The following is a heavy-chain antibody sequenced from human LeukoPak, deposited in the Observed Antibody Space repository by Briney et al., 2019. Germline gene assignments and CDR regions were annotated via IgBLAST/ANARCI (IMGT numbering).Heavy chain of an antibody. D-gene: IGHD6-19*01. Sequence: PGGSLRLSCAASGFTFSDYYMSWIRQAPGKGLEWVSYISSSGSTIYYADSVKGRFTISRDNAKNSLYLQMNSLRAEDTAVYYCARDNRDIAVAGTTDYWGQGTLVTVSS. CDR1: GFTFSDYY. V-gene: IGHV3-11*04. CDR2: ISSSGSTI. J-gene: IGHJ4*02. CDR3: ARDNRDIAVAGTTDY.